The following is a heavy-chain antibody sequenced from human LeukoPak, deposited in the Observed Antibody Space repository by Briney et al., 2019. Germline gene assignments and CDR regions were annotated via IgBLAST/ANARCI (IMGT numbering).Heavy chain of an antibody. D-gene: IGHD3-22*01. Sequence: PGGSLRLSCAASGFTFSSYGMHWVRQAPGKGLEWVAVISYDGSNKYYADSVKGRFTISRDNSKNTLYLQMNSLRAEDTAVYYCAKVSDPYYYDSSGYGYFDYWGQGTLVTVSS. V-gene: IGHV3-30*18. J-gene: IGHJ4*02. CDR1: GFTFSSYG. CDR3: AKVSDPYYYDSSGYGYFDY. CDR2: ISYDGSNK.